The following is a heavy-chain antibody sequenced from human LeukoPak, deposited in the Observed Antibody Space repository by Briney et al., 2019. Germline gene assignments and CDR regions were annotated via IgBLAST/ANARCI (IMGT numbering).Heavy chain of an antibody. D-gene: IGHD6-19*01. V-gene: IGHV4-34*01. CDR2: INHSGST. Sequence: KSSETLSLTCAVYGGSFSGYYWSWIRQPPGKGLEWIGEINHSGSTNYNPSLKSRVTISVDKSKNQFSLKPSSVTAADTAVYYCARDDSSGWYPTGYFDYWGQGTLVTVSS. CDR1: GGSFSGYY. J-gene: IGHJ4*02. CDR3: ARDDSSGWYPTGYFDY.